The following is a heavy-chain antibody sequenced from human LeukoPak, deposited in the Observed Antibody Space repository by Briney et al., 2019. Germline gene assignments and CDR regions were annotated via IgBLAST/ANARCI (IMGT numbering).Heavy chain of an antibody. CDR1: GFTFSSYG. J-gene: IGHJ4*02. Sequence: PGGSLRLSCAASGFTFSSYGMHWVRQAPGKGLEWVAVISYDGSNKYYADSVKGRFTISRDNSKNTLYLQMNSLRAEDTAVYYCAKDKSSMVRGVIPPRSDYWGQGTLVTVSS. D-gene: IGHD3-10*01. V-gene: IGHV3-30*18. CDR2: ISYDGSNK. CDR3: AKDKSSMVRGVIPPRSDY.